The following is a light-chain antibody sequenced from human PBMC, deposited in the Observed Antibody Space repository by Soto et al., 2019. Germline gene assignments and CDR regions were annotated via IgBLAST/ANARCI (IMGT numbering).Light chain of an antibody. J-gene: IGLJ1*01. Sequence: QSALTQPASVSGSPGQSITISCTGTSRDVGGYNYVSWYQHHPGKAPKLMIFDVSNRPSGVSNRFSGSKSGNTASLTISGLQPDDEADYYCSSYTTSNTRQIVFGTGTKLTVL. CDR2: DVS. V-gene: IGLV2-14*03. CDR1: SRDVGGYNY. CDR3: SSYTTSNTRQIV.